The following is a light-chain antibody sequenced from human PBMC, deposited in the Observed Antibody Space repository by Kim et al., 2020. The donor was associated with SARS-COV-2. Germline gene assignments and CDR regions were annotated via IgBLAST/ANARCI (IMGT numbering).Light chain of an antibody. CDR3: QQSYSSPRT. Sequence: ASVGDRGTIRCRASQTMNKYVNWYQQKPGKAPKFLIYAASILQSGVPARFSGSGFGADFTLTITSLQPEDSATYYCQQSYSSPRTFGGGTKVDIK. V-gene: IGKV1-39*01. J-gene: IGKJ4*02. CDR2: AAS. CDR1: QTMNKY.